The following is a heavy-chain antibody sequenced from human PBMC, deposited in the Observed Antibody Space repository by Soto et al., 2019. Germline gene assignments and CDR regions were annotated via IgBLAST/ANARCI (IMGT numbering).Heavy chain of an antibody. CDR2: IYYSGST. V-gene: IGHV4-30-4*01. J-gene: IGHJ6*02. D-gene: IGHD3-3*01. CDR3: AGERHLGWLAPGMDV. Sequence: SETLSLTCTVSGGSISSGDYYWSWLRQPPGKGLEWIGYIYYSGSTYYNPSLKSRVTIAVDTSKNQFSLKLSSVTAADTAVYYCAGERHLGWLAPGMDVWGQGTTVTVSS. CDR1: GGSISSGDYY.